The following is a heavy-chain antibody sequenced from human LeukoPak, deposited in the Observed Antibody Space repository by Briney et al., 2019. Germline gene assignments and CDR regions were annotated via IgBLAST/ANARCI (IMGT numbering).Heavy chain of an antibody. CDR1: GFTFNGST. Sequence: GGSLRLSCAASGFTFNGSTMHWVRQASGKGLEWVDRIRSKADTYATAYAASVKGRFTISRDDSKNTAYLQIKSLKTEDRAVYYCTSIFSEIEVGTVPHQDPWGQGPLVTVSS. J-gene: IGHJ5*02. CDR3: TSIFSEIEVGTVPHQDP. V-gene: IGHV3-73*01. D-gene: IGHD3-22*01. CDR2: IRSKADTYAT.